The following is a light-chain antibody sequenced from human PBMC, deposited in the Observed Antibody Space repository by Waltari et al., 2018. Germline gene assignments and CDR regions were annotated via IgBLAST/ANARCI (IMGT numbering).Light chain of an antibody. CDR2: QDK. J-gene: IGLJ2*01. CDR1: KLTEQY. CDR3: QAWDNSGVV. V-gene: IGLV3-1*01. Sequence: SYELTQPPSVSVSPGQIARITCPGDKLTEQYVCWYQHKSGQSPVLILYQDKKRPSGIPGRISGSNSGNIATLTISATQALDEADYFCQAWDNSGVVFGGGTKLTVL.